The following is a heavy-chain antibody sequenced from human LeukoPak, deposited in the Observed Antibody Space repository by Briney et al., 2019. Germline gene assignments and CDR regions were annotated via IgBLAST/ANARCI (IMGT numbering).Heavy chain of an antibody. CDR1: GFTFSSFA. V-gene: IGHV3-23*01. J-gene: IGHJ4*02. CDR2: ISGSGANT. CDR3: AKVEGFDGWYEDY. D-gene: IGHD6-19*01. Sequence: GGSLRLSCAASGFTFSSFAMSWVRQAPGKGLEWVSAISGSGANTYYSDSVKGRFTISRDNSKNTLYLQMNSLRAEDTAVYYCAKVEGFDGWYEDYWGQGTLVTVSS.